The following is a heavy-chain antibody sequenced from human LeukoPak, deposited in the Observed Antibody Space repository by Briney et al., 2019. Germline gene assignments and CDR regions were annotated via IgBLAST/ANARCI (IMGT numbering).Heavy chain of an antibody. Sequence: GGSLRLSCAASGFTVSSNYMSWVRQALGKGLEWVSIIYSGGSTYYADSVKGRFTISRDNSKSTLYLQMNSLRAEDTAVYYCAKDQQQLAYLFDYWGQGALVTVSS. J-gene: IGHJ4*02. D-gene: IGHD1-1*01. V-gene: IGHV3-53*05. CDR1: GFTVSSNY. CDR2: IYSGGST. CDR3: AKDQQQLAYLFDY.